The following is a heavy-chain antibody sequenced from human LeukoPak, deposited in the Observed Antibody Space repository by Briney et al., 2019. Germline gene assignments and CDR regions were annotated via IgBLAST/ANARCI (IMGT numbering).Heavy chain of an antibody. CDR1: GGSISSSSYY. CDR2: IYHSGST. V-gene: IGHV4-39*01. J-gene: IGHJ4*02. Sequence: SETLSLTCTVSGGSISSSSYYWGWIRQPPGKGLEWIGSIYHSGSTYYNPSLKSRVTISVDTSKNQFSLKLSSVTAADTAVYYCARTARSSSSLNFDYWGQGTLVTVSS. D-gene: IGHD6-6*01. CDR3: ARTARSSSSLNFDY.